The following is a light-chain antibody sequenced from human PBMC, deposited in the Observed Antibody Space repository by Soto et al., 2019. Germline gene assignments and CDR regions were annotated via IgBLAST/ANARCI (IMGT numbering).Light chain of an antibody. Sequence: DIQMTQSPSTLSGSVGDRVTITCRASQTISSWLAWYQQKPGKAPKLLIYKASTLKSGVPSRFSGSGSGTEFTLTISSLQPDDFATYYSQHYNSYSEAFCQGTKV. CDR1: QTISSW. CDR3: QHYNSYSEA. V-gene: IGKV1-5*03. J-gene: IGKJ1*01. CDR2: KAS.